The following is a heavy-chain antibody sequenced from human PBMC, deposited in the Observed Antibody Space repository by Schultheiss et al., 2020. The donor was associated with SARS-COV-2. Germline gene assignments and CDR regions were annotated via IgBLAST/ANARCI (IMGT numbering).Heavy chain of an antibody. Sequence: ASVKVSCKASGYTFTDYYMHWVRQAPGQGLEWMGWINPNSGGTNYAQKFQGRVTMTTDTSTSTAYMELSSLRSDDTAVYYCARDTAMDWGQGTLVTVSS. CDR2: INPNSGGT. J-gene: IGHJ4*02. CDR3: ARDTAMD. D-gene: IGHD5-18*01. CDR1: GYTFTDYY. V-gene: IGHV1-2*02.